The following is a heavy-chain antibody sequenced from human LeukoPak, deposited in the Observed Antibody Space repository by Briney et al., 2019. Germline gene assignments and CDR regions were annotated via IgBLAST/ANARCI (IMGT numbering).Heavy chain of an antibody. CDR1: GYTFTSYG. CDR2: ISAYNGNT. Sequence: GASVKVSCKASGYTFTSYGIFWVRQAPGQGLEWMGWISAYNGNTNYAQKLQGRVTMTTDTSTSTAYMELRSLRSDDTAVYYCARDYYDSSGYPIDIWGQGTMVTVSS. D-gene: IGHD3-22*01. J-gene: IGHJ3*02. V-gene: IGHV1-18*01. CDR3: ARDYYDSSGYPIDI.